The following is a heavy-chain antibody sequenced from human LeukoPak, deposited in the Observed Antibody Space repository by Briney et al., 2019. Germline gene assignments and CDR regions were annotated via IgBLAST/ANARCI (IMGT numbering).Heavy chain of an antibody. CDR3: ARAWSRRDYYYYMDV. D-gene: IGHD3-3*01. CDR1: GYTCTIYG. J-gene: IGHJ6*03. Sequence: ASVKVSCKAAGYTCTIYGISWVRQAPGQPLEWMGWISAYNGNTHYEQKLQRRVTMATDTSTSTAYMELRSLRSDDTAVYYCARAWSRRDYYYYMDVWGKGTTVRVSS. V-gene: IGHV1-18*01. CDR2: ISAYNGNT.